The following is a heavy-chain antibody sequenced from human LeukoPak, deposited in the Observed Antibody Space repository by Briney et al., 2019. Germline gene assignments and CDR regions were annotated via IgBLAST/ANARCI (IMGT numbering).Heavy chain of an antibody. CDR3: ARGRGTLTAGTGYLDV. CDR1: GFTFSRYG. CDR2: IWYDGSKK. V-gene: IGHV3-33*01. J-gene: IGHJ6*03. Sequence: GRSLRLSCAASGFTFSRYGMQWVRQVPGKGLEWVATIWYDGSKKYYADSVKGRFTISRDDSRNTLYLQMDSLRAEDTAVYFCARGRGTLTAGTGYLDVWGKGTTAIVSS. D-gene: IGHD6-13*01.